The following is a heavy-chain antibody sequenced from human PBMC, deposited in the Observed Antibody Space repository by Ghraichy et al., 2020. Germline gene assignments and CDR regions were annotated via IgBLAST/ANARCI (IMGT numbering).Heavy chain of an antibody. V-gene: IGHV3-66*01. Sequence: LNISCAASGFTVSSNHMSWVRQAPGKGLEWVSVIYSGGSTYYADSVKGRFTSARDKSKNTLYLQMNSLRAEDTAVYYCAGQWRFDYWGQGTLVTGAS. D-gene: IGHD6-19*01. J-gene: IGHJ4*02. CDR3: AGQWRFDY. CDR2: IYSGGST. CDR1: GFTVSSNH.